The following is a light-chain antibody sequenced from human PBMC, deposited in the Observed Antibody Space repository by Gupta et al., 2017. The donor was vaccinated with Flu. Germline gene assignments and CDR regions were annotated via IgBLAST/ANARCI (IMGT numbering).Light chain of an antibody. CDR1: QSVRTY. Sequence: SPATLSLSPGESATLSCRASQSVRTYLAWYQQKPGQAPRLLVYDATKRATGIPARFSGSGSGTDFTLSISSLEPEDFAVYYCQQRSNWISFGGGTKVEIK. V-gene: IGKV3-11*01. CDR2: DAT. CDR3: QQRSNWIS. J-gene: IGKJ4*01.